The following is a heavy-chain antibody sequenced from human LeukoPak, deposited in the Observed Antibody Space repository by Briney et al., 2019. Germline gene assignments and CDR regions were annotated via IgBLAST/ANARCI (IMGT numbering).Heavy chain of an antibody. D-gene: IGHD3-10*01. V-gene: IGHV4-30-2*01. CDR3: ARGPGGPGMYYFDY. CDR2: IYQSGNT. J-gene: IGHJ4*02. CDR1: GGSISGGPYS. Sequence: KPSETLSLTCAVSGGSISGGPYSWSWIRQPPGKGLEWIGYIYQSGNTYYNPSLNSRVTMSVDRSKNHFSLTLNSVTAADTAVYYCARGPGGPGMYYFDYWGQGTPVTVSS.